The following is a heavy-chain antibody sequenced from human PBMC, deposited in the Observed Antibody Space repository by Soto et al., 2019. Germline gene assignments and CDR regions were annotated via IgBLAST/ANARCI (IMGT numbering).Heavy chain of an antibody. Sequence: QAGGSLRLSCAASGFIFSKYAMHWVRQAPGKGLEWVAVLSYDGNTEHYADSVKGRFTISKDNSKNTLYLQMNSLRAEDTAIYFCARALVRGVLPPHQRNGEFGSWGQGTLVTVSS. CDR1: GFIFSKYA. CDR3: ARALVRGVLPPHQRNGEFGS. J-gene: IGHJ4*02. CDR2: LSYDGNTE. V-gene: IGHV3-30-3*01. D-gene: IGHD3-10*01.